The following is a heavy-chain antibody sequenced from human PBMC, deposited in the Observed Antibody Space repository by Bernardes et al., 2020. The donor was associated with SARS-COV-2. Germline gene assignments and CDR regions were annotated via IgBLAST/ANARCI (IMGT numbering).Heavy chain of an antibody. V-gene: IGHV1-2*02. CDR3: ARGVPRAFDI. CDR2: INPNSGGT. Sequence: ASVEVGWKASGYTFTGYYMHWVRQAPGQGLEWMGWINPNSGGTNYAQKFQGRVTMTRDTSISTAYMELSRLRSDDTAVYYCARGVPRAFDIWGQGTMVTVSS. CDR1: GYTFTGYY. J-gene: IGHJ3*02. D-gene: IGHD2-2*01.